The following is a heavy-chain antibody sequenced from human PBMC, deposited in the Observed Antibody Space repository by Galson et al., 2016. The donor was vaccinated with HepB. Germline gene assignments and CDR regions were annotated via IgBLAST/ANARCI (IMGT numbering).Heavy chain of an antibody. J-gene: IGHJ5*02. CDR2: TYSGGST. D-gene: IGHD6-13*01. CDR1: GFTVSSNY. CDR3: AREGVAAAGGRGYNWFDP. Sequence: SLRLSCAASGFTVSSNYMSWVRQAPGKGLEWVSVTYSGGSTYYADSVKGRFTISRDNSKNTLYLQMNSLRAEDTVVYSCAREGVAAAGGRGYNWFDPWGQGTLVTVSS. V-gene: IGHV3-66*01.